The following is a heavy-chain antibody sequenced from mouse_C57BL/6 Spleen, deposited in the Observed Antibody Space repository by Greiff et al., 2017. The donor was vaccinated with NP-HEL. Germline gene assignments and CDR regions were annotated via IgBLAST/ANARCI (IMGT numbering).Heavy chain of an antibody. V-gene: IGHV1-82*01. CDR3: ARYPPLQDY. Sequence: QVQLQQSGPELVKPGASVKISCKASGYAFSSSWMNWVKQRPGKGLEWIGRIYPGDGDTNYNGKFKGKATLTADKSSSTAYMQLSSLTSEDSAVYCCARYPPLQDYWGQGTSVTVSS. CDR2: IYPGDGDT. J-gene: IGHJ4*01. CDR1: GYAFSSSW.